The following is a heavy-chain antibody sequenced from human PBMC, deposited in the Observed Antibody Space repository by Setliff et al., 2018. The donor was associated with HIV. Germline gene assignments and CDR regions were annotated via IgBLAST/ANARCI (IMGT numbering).Heavy chain of an antibody. D-gene: IGHD3-22*01. CDR1: GFTVSSNY. CDR2: IYSGYST. CDR3: AKDRYYDSSGSPFDY. J-gene: IGHJ4*02. Sequence: GGSLRLSCAASGFTVSSNYMSWVRQAPGKGLEWVSVIYSGYSTYYADTVKGRFTISRDNSKNTLYLQMNSLRAEDTAVYYCAKDRYYDSSGSPFDYWGQGTLVTVSS. V-gene: IGHV3-66*02.